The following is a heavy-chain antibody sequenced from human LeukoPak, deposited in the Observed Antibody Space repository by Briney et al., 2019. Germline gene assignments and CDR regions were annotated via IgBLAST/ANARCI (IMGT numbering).Heavy chain of an antibody. CDR3: AKVNEDIVVVVAAPVFDY. Sequence: PGGSLRLSCAASGFTFSSYAMSWVRQAPGKGLEWVSAISGSGGSTYYADSVKGRFTISRDNFKNTLYLQMNNLRAEDTAVYYCAKVNEDIVVVVAAPVFDYWGQGTLVTVSS. D-gene: IGHD2-15*01. CDR2: ISGSGGST. J-gene: IGHJ4*02. V-gene: IGHV3-23*01. CDR1: GFTFSSYA.